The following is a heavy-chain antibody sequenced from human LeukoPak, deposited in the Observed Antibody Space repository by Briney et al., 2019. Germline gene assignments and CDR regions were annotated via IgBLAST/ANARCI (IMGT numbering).Heavy chain of an antibody. CDR3: ARPLKGYGASYYDAFDI. D-gene: IGHD1-26*01. J-gene: IGHJ3*02. Sequence: GRSLRLSCAASGFSFSQYGMHWVRQAPGKGLEWLAVISYDGVNKYYSKSVKGRLAISRDNSINTLFLRMDSLRAEDTAIYYCARPLKGYGASYYDAFDIWGQGTMVTVSS. CDR1: GFSFSQYG. V-gene: IGHV3-30*03. CDR2: ISYDGVNK.